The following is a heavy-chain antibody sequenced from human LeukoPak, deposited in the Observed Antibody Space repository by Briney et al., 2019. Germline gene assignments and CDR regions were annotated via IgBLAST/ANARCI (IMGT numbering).Heavy chain of an antibody. Sequence: GVSLRLSCAASGFTCSDHYMDWVRQAPGKGLERVSYISSSGSTISYTDSVKGRFTISRDNAKNSMYLQMNSPRVEDMDVYYCARLYCATACYVAYSGPGPLVTVPS. CDR1: GFTCSDHY. CDR3: ARLYCATACYVAY. D-gene: IGHD2-8*01. CDR2: ISSSGSTI. V-gene: IGHV3-11*01. J-gene: IGHJ4*02.